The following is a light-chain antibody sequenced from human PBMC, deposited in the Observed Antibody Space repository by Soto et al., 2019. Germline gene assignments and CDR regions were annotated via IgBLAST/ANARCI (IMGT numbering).Light chain of an antibody. CDR1: QSIGSN. J-gene: IGKJ3*01. V-gene: IGKV3-15*01. CDR3: QQYNKWPLFT. CDR2: GAS. Sequence: ETVLTQSPATFSVSPGERPTLPCRASQSIGSNLAWYQQKPGQPPRLLIYGASTRATGVPARFSGSGSGTEFTLTINSLQSEDFALYYCQQYNKWPLFTFGPGTKVDIK.